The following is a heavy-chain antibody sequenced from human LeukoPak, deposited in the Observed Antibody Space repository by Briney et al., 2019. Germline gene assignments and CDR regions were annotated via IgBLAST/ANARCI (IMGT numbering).Heavy chain of an antibody. CDR3: AREGVYSYGYFY. V-gene: IGHV3-21*01. CDR2: ISSSSSYI. D-gene: IGHD5-18*01. Sequence: PGGSLRLSCAASGFTFSSYSMNWVRQASGKGLEWVSSISSSSSYIYYADSVKGRFTISRDNAKNSLYLQMNSLRAEDTAVYYCAREGVYSYGYFYWGQGTLVTVSS. J-gene: IGHJ4*02. CDR1: GFTFSSYS.